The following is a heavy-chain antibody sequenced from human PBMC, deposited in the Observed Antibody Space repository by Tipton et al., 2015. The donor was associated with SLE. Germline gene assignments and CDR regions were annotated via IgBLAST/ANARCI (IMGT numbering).Heavy chain of an antibody. V-gene: IGHV3-21*04. CDR2: ISNNSSRI. D-gene: IGHD3-16*01. J-gene: IGHJ3*02. CDR3: ARNGGGTDAFDI. Sequence: SLRLSCVASGFTFSNYGMNWVRQAPGKGLEWVSFISNNSSRIYYADSVKGRFTISRDNAKNSLYLQMNSLRVEDTAVYYCARNGGGTDAFDIWGQGTLVTVSS. CDR1: GFTFSNYG.